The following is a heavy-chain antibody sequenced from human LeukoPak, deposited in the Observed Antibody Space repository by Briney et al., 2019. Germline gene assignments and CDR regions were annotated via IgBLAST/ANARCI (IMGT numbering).Heavy chain of an antibody. V-gene: IGHV1-69*05. CDR2: IIPIFGTA. J-gene: IGHJ4*02. CDR3: AGTVAGLYYFDY. CDR1: GGTFSSYV. Sequence: GSSVTESCKASGGTFSSYVMSWVRQPPGQGLEWMGGIIPIFGTANYAQKFQGRVTITTDESTSTAYMELSSLRSKDTAVYYCAGTVAGLYYFDYWGQGTLVTVSS. D-gene: IGHD6-19*01.